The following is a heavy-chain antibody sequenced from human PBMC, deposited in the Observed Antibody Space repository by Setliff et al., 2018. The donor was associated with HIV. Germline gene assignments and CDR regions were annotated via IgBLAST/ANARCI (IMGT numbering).Heavy chain of an antibody. D-gene: IGHD3-10*01. CDR2: INHSGSI. Sequence: SETLSLTCAVYGGSFSDYSWNWVRQPPGKGLEWIGEINHSGSISYNPSLRSRVTMSVDTSENLSSLRLIFVTAADTGVYYCGRGWFDPWGQGTLVTVSS. V-gene: IGHV4-34*10. CDR3: GRGWFDP. J-gene: IGHJ5*02. CDR1: GGSFSDYS.